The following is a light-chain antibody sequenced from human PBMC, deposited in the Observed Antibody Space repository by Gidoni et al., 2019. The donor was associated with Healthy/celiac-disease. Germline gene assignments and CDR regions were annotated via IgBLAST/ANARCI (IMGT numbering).Light chain of an antibody. CDR3: QQYGNSSWT. J-gene: IGKJ1*01. V-gene: IGKV3-20*01. CDR2: GAS. Sequence: ETVLTQSPGTLSLSPGERATLSCRASQSVSSSHLAWYQQKPGQAPRLLIYGASSRATGIPDRFSGSGSGTNFTLTISRLEPEDFAVYYCQQYGNSSWTFGQGTQVEIK. CDR1: QSVSSSH.